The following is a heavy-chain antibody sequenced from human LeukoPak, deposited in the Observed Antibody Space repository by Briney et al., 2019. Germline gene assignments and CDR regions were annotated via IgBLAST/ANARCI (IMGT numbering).Heavy chain of an antibody. CDR2: INHSGNT. V-gene: IGHV4-34*01. CDR3: ARVDGDGYNIPDY. J-gene: IGHJ4*02. Sequence: SETLSLTCAVYGESFSSYYWSWIRQPPGKGLEWIGEINHSGNTNYNPSLKSRVTISVDTSKNQFSLKLSSVTAADTAVYYCARVDGDGYNIPDYWGQGTLVTVSS. D-gene: IGHD5-24*01. CDR1: GESFSSYY.